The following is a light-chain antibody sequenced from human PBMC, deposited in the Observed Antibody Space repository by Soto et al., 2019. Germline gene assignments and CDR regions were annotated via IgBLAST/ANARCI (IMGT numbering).Light chain of an antibody. V-gene: IGKV3-15*01. CDR1: QSVSSN. CDR2: DTS. CDR3: QQYGSSPLT. Sequence: EIVMTQSPSTLSVSPGERATLSCKASQSVSSNLAWYQQKPGQAPRLLIYDTSTRATGIPARFSGSGSGTEFTLTISSLQSEDFAVYYCQQYGSSPLTFGGGTKVDIK. J-gene: IGKJ4*01.